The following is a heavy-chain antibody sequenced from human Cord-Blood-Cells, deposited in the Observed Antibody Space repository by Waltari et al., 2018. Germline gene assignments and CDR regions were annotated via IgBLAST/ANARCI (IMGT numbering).Heavy chain of an antibody. D-gene: IGHD3-10*01. Sequence: MHWVRQAPGQRLEWMGWINAGNGNTKYSQKFQGRVTITRDTSASTAYMELSSLRSEDTAVYYCARIAGIRAFDIWGQGTMVTVSS. J-gene: IGHJ3*02. CDR3: ARIAGIRAFDI. V-gene: IGHV1-3*01. CDR2: INAGNGNT.